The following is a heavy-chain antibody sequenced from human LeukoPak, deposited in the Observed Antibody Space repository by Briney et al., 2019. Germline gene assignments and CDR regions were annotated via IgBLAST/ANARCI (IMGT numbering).Heavy chain of an antibody. V-gene: IGHV1-46*01. Sequence: ASVKVSCKASGYTFTSYYMHWVRQAPGQGLEWMGIINPSGGSTSYAQRFQGRVTMTRDTSTSTVYMELSSLRSEDTAVYYCARGGFGYCSSTSCYDYYYMDVWGKGTTVTVSS. CDR1: GYTFTSYY. CDR2: INPSGGST. CDR3: ARGGFGYCSSTSCYDYYYMDV. J-gene: IGHJ6*03. D-gene: IGHD2-2*03.